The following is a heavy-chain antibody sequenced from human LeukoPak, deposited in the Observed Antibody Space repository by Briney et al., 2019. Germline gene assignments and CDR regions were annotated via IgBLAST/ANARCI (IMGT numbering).Heavy chain of an antibody. V-gene: IGHV3-15*07. J-gene: IGHJ4*02. D-gene: IGHD1-20*01. CDR3: STLTSRGLSDS. CDR2: IRSKADGETI. CDR1: GFTFTNAW. Sequence: GGSLRLSCAASGFTFTNAWMNWVRQAPGKGLEWVGRIRSKADGETIDYAAPVKGRFTFSRDDSKNMLYLQMNSLKSEDTAVYYCSTLTSRGLSDSWGQGTLVTVSS.